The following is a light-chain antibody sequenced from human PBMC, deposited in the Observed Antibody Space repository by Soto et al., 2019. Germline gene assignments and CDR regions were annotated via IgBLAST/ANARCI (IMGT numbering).Light chain of an antibody. CDR3: CSYAGSNYV. V-gene: IGLV2-23*02. J-gene: IGLJ1*01. CDR2: EVN. CDR1: SSDVGNYNL. Sequence: QSALTQPASVSGSPGQSITISCTGTSSDVGNYNLVSWYQHHPGKAPKLMIYEVNKRPSGVSNRFSGSKSGNTASLTISGLQAEDEADYYCCSYAGSNYVFGTGTKVPVL.